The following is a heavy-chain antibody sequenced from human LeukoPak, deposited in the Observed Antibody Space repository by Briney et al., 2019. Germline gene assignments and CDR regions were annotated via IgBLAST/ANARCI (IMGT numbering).Heavy chain of an antibody. CDR2: IYTSGST. CDR3: ARLGKTAENWFDP. V-gene: IGHV4-4*07. D-gene: IGHD7-27*01. Sequence: SETLSLTCTVSGGSISSYYWSWLRQPAGKGLEWIGRIYTSGSTNYNPSLKSRVSMSVDTSKNQFSLKLSSVTAADTAVYYCARLGKTAENWFDPWGQGTLVTVSS. J-gene: IGHJ5*02. CDR1: GGSISSYY.